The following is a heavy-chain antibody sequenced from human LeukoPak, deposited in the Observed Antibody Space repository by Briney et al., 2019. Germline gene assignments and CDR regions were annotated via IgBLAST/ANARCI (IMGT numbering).Heavy chain of an antibody. Sequence: SETLSLTCTVSGGSISSGSYYWSWIRQPAGKGLEWIGRIYTSGSTNYNPSLKSRVTISVDTSKNQFSLKLSSVTAADTAVYYCARDLMVTASMFDYWGQGTLVSVSS. CDR1: GGSISSGSYY. V-gene: IGHV4-61*02. CDR2: IYTSGST. CDR3: ARDLMVTASMFDY. D-gene: IGHD2-21*02. J-gene: IGHJ4*02.